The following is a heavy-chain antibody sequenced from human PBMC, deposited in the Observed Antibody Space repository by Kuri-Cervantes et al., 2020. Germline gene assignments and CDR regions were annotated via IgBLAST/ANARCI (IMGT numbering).Heavy chain of an antibody. CDR3: ARSSYANGGYYSSPDEPGFDC. CDR1: GFSFIGYS. D-gene: IGHD3-3*01. CDR2: ISSSGGYI. Sequence: GESLKISCVASGFSFIGYSMNWIRQAPGKGLEWVSSISSSGGYIYYLDSVKGRFTISRDNAQNSLALQMNSLRVDDTAVYYCARSSYANGGYYSSPDEPGFDCWGQGTLVTVSS. V-gene: IGHV3-21*03. J-gene: IGHJ4*02.